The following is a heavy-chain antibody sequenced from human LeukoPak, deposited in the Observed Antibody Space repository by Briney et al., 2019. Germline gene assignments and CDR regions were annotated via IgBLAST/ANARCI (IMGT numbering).Heavy chain of an antibody. D-gene: IGHD1-26*01. CDR2: ISGSGGST. Sequence: GGSLRLSCAASGFTFSSYAMSWVRQAPGKGLEWVSAISGSGGSTYYADSVKGRFTISRDNSKNTLYLQMNSLRAEDTAVYYCAKGQGIVGAPAGPRDAFDIRGQGTMVTVSS. V-gene: IGHV3-23*01. J-gene: IGHJ3*02. CDR1: GFTFSSYA. CDR3: AKGQGIVGAPAGPRDAFDI.